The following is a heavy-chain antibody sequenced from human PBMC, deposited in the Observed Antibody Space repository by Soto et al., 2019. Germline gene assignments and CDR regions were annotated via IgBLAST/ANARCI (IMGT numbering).Heavy chain of an antibody. Sequence: ASVKVSCKASGYTFTSYDINWVRQATGQGLEWIGWMNPNSGNTGYAQKFQGRVTMTRNTSISTAYMELSSLRSEDTAVYYCARGGRGYCSSTSCRYGSWFDPWGQGTLVTVSS. V-gene: IGHV1-8*01. D-gene: IGHD2-2*01. CDR1: GYTFTSYD. J-gene: IGHJ5*02. CDR2: MNPNSGNT. CDR3: ARGGRGYCSSTSCRYGSWFDP.